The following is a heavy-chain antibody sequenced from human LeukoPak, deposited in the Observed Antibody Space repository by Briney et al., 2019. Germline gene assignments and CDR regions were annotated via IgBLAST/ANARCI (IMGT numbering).Heavy chain of an antibody. D-gene: IGHD6-13*01. J-gene: IGHJ3*01. CDR3: AREAAAAASNP. Sequence: SETLSLTCIVSGGSISSSSYYWGWIRQPPGKGPEWIGSIYYTGSTPYNPSLKSRVTISVDTSKNQFSLKLSSVTAADTAVYYCAREAAAAASNPWGQGTMVTVSS. CDR1: GGSISSSSYY. CDR2: IYYTGST. V-gene: IGHV4-39*07.